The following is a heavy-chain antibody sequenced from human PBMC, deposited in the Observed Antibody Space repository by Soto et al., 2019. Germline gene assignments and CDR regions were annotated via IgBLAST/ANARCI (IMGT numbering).Heavy chain of an antibody. D-gene: IGHD2-15*01. CDR3: ATTESGNHPIY. Sequence: PSETLSLTCTVSGGSVSSGSYYWSWIRQPPGKGLEWIGYLYYSGSTNYNPSLKSRVTISVDTSKNQFSLKLNSVTAADTAVYYSATTESGNHPIYWGQGTLVTVSS. CDR1: GGSVSSGSYY. V-gene: IGHV4-61*01. J-gene: IGHJ4*02. CDR2: LYYSGST.